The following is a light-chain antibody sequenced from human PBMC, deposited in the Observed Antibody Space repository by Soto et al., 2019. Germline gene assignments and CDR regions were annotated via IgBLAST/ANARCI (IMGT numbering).Light chain of an antibody. CDR2: DIN. V-gene: IGLV7-46*01. CDR1: TGTVTSGHY. Sequence: QTVVTLEPSLTVSPGGTVTLTCGSSTGTVTSGHYPYWFQVKPGQAPRTLLYDINNKHSWTPARFSGSLLGGKAALTLSGAQPEDEADYYCMLSYSGPSIFGGGTQLTVL. CDR3: MLSYSGPSI. J-gene: IGLJ7*01.